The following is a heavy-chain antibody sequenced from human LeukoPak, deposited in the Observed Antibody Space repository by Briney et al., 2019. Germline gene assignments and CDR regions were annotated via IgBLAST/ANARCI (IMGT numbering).Heavy chain of an antibody. CDR1: GFTFCKDD. D-gene: IGHD2-15*01. CDR2: ICVTGDT. Sequence: PGGSLRLPCAASGFTFCKDDFHGLPQAPGKFLEWFVDICVTGDTYYADSVKGRFTIAREDAANSLYLQMRSLGAGDTALYYCTKEFCGSRAACAGGSYYDFWGRGALVTVSS. CDR3: TKEFCGSRAACAGGSYYDF. V-gene: IGHV3-13*01. J-gene: IGHJ2*01.